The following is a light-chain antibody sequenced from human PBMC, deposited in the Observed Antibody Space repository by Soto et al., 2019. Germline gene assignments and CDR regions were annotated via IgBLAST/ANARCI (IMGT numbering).Light chain of an antibody. J-gene: IGLJ1*01. CDR3: AAWDDSLNGCV. CDR1: SSNIGTYS. Sequence: QSVLTQPPSASGTRGQRVTISCSGSSSNIGTYSVSWYQQLPGTAPRLLIYSDNQRPSGVPDRFSASKSGASASLAISGLQSEDEADFYCAAWDDSLNGCVFGTGTKVT. CDR2: SDN. V-gene: IGLV1-44*01.